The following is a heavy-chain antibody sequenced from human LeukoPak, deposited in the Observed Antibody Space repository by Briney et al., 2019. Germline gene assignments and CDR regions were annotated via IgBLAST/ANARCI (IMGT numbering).Heavy chain of an antibody. Sequence: GGSLRLSCAASGFTFSDHYTDWVRQAPGKGLEWVGRTRNKANSYNTEYAASVKGRFIISRDDSKNSLYLQMNSLKTEDTAVYYCVRVANTALVIDYWGQGTLVTVSS. CDR1: GFTFSDHY. CDR2: TRNKANSYNT. V-gene: IGHV3-72*01. D-gene: IGHD5-18*01. CDR3: VRVANTALVIDY. J-gene: IGHJ4*02.